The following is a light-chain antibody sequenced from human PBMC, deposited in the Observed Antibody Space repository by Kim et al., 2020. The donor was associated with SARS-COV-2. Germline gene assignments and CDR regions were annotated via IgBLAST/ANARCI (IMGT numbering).Light chain of an antibody. CDR3: QHYGSPPQT. CDR1: QSITSSY. Sequence: LSPGETATLSCRASQSITSSYLAWFQQKPGQAPRLLIYGASSRATGIPDRFSGSGSETDFTLTISRLEPEDLAVYYCQHYGSPPQTFGQGTKLEI. J-gene: IGKJ2*01. CDR2: GAS. V-gene: IGKV3-20*01.